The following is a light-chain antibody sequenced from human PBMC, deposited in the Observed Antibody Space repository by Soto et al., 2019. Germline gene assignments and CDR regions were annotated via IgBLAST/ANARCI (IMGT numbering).Light chain of an antibody. J-gene: IGLJ1*01. Sequence: QSELTQPPSVSGAPGQRVTISCTGSSSNIGANYDVHWYQQRPGTAPKLLIFGNNNRPSGVPDRFSGSKSGTSASLAITGLQAEDEGDYFCQSYDKSLSSRYVFGTGTKVTGL. V-gene: IGLV1-40*01. CDR1: SSNIGANYD. CDR2: GNN. CDR3: QSYDKSLSSRYV.